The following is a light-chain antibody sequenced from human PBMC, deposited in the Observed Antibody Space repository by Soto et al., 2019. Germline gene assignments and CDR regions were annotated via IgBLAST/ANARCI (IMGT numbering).Light chain of an antibody. V-gene: IGKV1-39*01. CDR1: QTITSY. Sequence: DIQMTQSPSSLSASVGDRVTITCRASQTITSYLNWYQQKPGKTPKLLVYAASTLLSGVPARFSGGGSGTDVTLIIDSLQPEDFATYYCQQSYSSPWTFGQGTKVEVK. CDR3: QQSYSSPWT. CDR2: AAS. J-gene: IGKJ1*01.